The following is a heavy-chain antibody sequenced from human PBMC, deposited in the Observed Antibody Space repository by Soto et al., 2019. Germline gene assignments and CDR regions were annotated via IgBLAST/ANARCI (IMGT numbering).Heavy chain of an antibody. Sequence: QVQLMESGGGVVQPGRSLRLSCAASGFTFSNYAMHWVRQPPGRGLEWVAVISSDGHHKYYADSVKGRFTISRDNSKDTIYLQMNSLSPEDTAVYFCARGLVVVVKQDWFDPWGQGTLGSVSS. V-gene: IGHV3-30-3*01. CDR3: ARGLVVVVKQDWFDP. J-gene: IGHJ5*02. CDR2: ISSDGHHK. CDR1: GFTFSNYA. D-gene: IGHD3-22*01.